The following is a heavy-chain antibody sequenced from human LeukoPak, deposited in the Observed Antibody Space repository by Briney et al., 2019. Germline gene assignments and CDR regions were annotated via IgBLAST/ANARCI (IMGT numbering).Heavy chain of an antibody. J-gene: IGHJ5*02. CDR3: ARDPRGIVGANHNWFDP. CDR2: IYTSGST. CDR1: GGSISSYY. Sequence: SETLSLTCTVSGGSISSYYWSWIRQPAGKGLEWIGRIYTSGSTNYNPSPKSRVTMSVDTSKNQFSLKLISVTAADTAVYYCARDPRGIVGANHNWFDPWGQGTLVTVSS. V-gene: IGHV4-4*07. D-gene: IGHD1-26*01.